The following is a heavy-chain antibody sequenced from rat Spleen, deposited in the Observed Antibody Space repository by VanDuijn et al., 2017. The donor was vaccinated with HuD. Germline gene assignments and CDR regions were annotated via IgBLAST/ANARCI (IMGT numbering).Heavy chain of an antibody. D-gene: IGHD1-12*03. CDR1: GFTFSSNW. Sequence: EVQLVESGGGLVQPGSPLKLSCAASGFTFSSNWLNWIRQAPGKGLEWVATISYDGSSTYYRDSVKGRFTISRDNAKSTLYLQMDSLRSEDTATYYCARHPLYDGYPHYFDYWGQGVMVTVSS. V-gene: IGHV5-29*01. CDR2: ISYDGSST. J-gene: IGHJ2*01. CDR3: ARHPLYDGYPHYFDY.